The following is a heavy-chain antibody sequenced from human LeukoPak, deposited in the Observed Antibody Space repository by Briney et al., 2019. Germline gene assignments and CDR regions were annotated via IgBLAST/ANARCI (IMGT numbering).Heavy chain of an antibody. J-gene: IGHJ3*02. D-gene: IGHD3-22*01. CDR3: ASARTYYYDSSGYLRAPDAFDI. CDR2: ISAYNGNT. V-gene: IGHV1-18*01. CDR1: GYTFTSYG. Sequence: ASVKVSCKASGYTFTSYGISWVRQAPGQGLEWMGWISAYNGNTNYAQKLQGRVTMTTDTSTSTAYMELRSLRSDDTAVYYCASARTYYYDSSGYLRAPDAFDIWGQGTMVTVSS.